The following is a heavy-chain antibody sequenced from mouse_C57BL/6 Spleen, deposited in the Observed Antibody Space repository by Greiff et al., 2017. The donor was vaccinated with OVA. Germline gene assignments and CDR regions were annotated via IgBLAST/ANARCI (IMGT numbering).Heavy chain of an antibody. CDR2: INPNNGGT. D-gene: IGHD2-13*01. J-gene: IGHJ4*01. CDR3: ARSPYGDYEDMDY. V-gene: IGHV1-18*01. Sequence: EVQLQQSGPELVKPGASVKIPCKASGYTFTDYNMDWVKQSHGKSLEWIGDINPNNGGTIYNQKFKGQATLTVDKSSSTAYMELRSLTSEDDAVDYCARSPYGDYEDMDYWGKGTSVTVSS. CDR1: GYTFTDYN.